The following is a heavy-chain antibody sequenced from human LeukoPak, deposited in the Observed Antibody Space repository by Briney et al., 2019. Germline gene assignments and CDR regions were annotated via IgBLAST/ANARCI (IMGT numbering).Heavy chain of an antibody. CDR1: GGSISSGDYY. CDR3: ARFPYYYDSSGYSTLNWFDP. V-gene: IGHV4-30-4*08. Sequence: SETLSLTCTVSGGSISSGDYYWSWIRQPPGKGLEWIGYIYYSGSTYYNPSLKSRVTISVDTSKNQFSLKLSSVTAEDTAVYYCARFPYYYDSSGYSTLNWFDPWGQGTLVTVSS. CDR2: IYYSGST. D-gene: IGHD3-22*01. J-gene: IGHJ5*02.